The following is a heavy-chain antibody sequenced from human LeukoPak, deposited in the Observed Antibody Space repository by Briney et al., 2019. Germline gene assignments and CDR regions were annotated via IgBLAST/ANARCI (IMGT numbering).Heavy chain of an antibody. Sequence: PGGSLRLSCAASGFIFSSYWMNWVRQAPGKGLVWVSRIASDGSSTTYADSVKGRFSISRDNAKNTLYLQMNSLRVEDTAVYYCARGRPHGNDYWGQGTLVTVPT. J-gene: IGHJ4*02. V-gene: IGHV3-74*01. CDR2: IASDGSST. CDR3: ARGRPHGNDY. CDR1: GFIFSSYW. D-gene: IGHD4-23*01.